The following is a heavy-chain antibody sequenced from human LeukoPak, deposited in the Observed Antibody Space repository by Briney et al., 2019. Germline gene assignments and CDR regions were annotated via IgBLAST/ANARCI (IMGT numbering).Heavy chain of an antibody. CDR3: ATLWSLVDAFDI. D-gene: IGHD2-21*01. CDR1: GGSISSGDYY. V-gene: IGHV4-30-4*01. Sequence: PQTLSLTCTVSGGSISSGDYYWSWIRQPPGTGLEWIGYIYYSGSTYYNPSLKSRVTISVDTSKNQFSLKLSSVTAADTAVYYCATLWSLVDAFDIWGQGTMVTVSS. CDR2: IYYSGST. J-gene: IGHJ3*02.